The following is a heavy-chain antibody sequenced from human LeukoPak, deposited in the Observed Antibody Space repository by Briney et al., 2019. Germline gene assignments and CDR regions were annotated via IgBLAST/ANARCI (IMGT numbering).Heavy chain of an antibody. J-gene: IGHJ4*02. CDR1: GFTFDDYT. D-gene: IGHD2-15*01. CDR2: ISWDGGST. V-gene: IGHV3-43*01. Sequence: GGSLRLSCAASGFTFDDYTMHWVRQAPGKGLEWVSLISWDGGSTYYADSVKGRFTISRDNSKNSLYLQMNSLRTEDTALYYCAKNSGAGGKDLADFDYWGQGTLVTVSS. CDR3: AKNSGAGGKDLADFDY.